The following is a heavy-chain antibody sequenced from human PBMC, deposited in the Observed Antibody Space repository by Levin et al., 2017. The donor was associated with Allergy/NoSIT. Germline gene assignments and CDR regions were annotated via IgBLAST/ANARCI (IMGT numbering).Heavy chain of an antibody. D-gene: IGHD3-9*01. CDR3: AGRYFDSY. V-gene: IGHV3-48*01. CDR1: GFTFSSYS. CDR2: ISSSSSTI. Sequence: ASVKVSCAASGFTFSSYSMNWVRQAPGKGLEWVSYISSSSSTIYYADSVKGRFTISRDNAKNSLYLQMNSLRAEDTAVYYCAGRYFDSYWGQGTLVTVSS. J-gene: IGHJ4*02.